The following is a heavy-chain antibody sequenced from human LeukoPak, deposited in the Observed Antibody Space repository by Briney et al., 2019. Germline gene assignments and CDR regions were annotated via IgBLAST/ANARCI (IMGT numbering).Heavy chain of an antibody. D-gene: IGHD2-2*01. J-gene: IGHJ2*01. CDR1: GDSISSSSYY. V-gene: IGHV4-39*01. Sequence: SETLSLTCTVSGDSISSSSYYWDWIRQPPGKGREGFGSIYYSGTTYYSPSLQSRATISVDTSKNPLSLKLSSVTAADTAVYYCARHSVIVPAASRYFDLWGRGTLLTVSS. CDR3: ARHSVIVPAASRYFDL. CDR2: IYYSGTT.